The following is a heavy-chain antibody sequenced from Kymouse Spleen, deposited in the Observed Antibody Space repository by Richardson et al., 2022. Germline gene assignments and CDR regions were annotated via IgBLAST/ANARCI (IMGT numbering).Heavy chain of an antibody. Sequence: QVQLVESGGGVVQPGRSLRLSCAASGFTFSSYGMHWVRQAPGKGLEWVAVIWYDGSNKYYADSVKGRFTISRDNSKNTLYLQMNSLRAEDTAVYYCASGIMITFGGVILPWYYYGMDVWGQGTTVTVSS. V-gene: IGHV3-33*01. CDR1: GFTFSSYG. CDR3: ASGIMITFGGVILPWYYYGMDV. D-gene: IGHD3-16*02. J-gene: IGHJ6*02. CDR2: IWYDGSNK.